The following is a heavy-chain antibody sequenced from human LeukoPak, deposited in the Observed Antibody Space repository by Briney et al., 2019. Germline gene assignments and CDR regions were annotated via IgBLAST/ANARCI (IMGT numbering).Heavy chain of an antibody. CDR1: GFSFSDYG. V-gene: IGHV3-21*01. CDR3: TRAITYGDYALDY. J-gene: IGHJ4*02. Sequence: GGSLRLSCVASGFSFSDYGLTWVRQAPGKGLEWVSSISSSSSYIYYADSVKGRFTISRDNAKNSLYLQMNSLRAEDTAVYYCTRAITYGDYALDYWGQGTLVTVSS. D-gene: IGHD4-17*01. CDR2: ISSSSSYI.